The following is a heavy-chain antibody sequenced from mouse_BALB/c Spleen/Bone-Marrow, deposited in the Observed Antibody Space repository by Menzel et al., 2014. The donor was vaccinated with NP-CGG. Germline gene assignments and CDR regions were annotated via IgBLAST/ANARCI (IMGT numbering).Heavy chain of an antibody. Sequence: VYLVESGAELAKPGASVKMSCKASGYTFTSYWMHWVKQRPGQALEWIGYINPSTGYTEYNLKFKDKATLTADKSSSTAYIQLSSLTSEDSAVYYCASPYGYEDYSAMDYWGQGTSVTVSS. D-gene: IGHD1-2*01. CDR1: GYTFTSYW. CDR3: ASPYGYEDYSAMDY. CDR2: INPSTGYT. V-gene: IGHV1-7*01. J-gene: IGHJ4*01.